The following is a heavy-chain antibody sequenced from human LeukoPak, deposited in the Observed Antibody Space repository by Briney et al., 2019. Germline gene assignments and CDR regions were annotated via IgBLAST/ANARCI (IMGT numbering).Heavy chain of an antibody. Sequence: ASVKVSCKASGGTFSSYAISWVRQAPGQGLEWMGGIIPIVGTANYAQKFQGRVTITADESTSTAYMELSSLRPEDTAVYYCARVGPVSPVVGEDNFDYWGQGTLVTVSS. D-gene: IGHD2-15*01. CDR2: IIPIVGTA. V-gene: IGHV1-69*13. CDR3: ARVGPVSPVVGEDNFDY. CDR1: GGTFSSYA. J-gene: IGHJ4*02.